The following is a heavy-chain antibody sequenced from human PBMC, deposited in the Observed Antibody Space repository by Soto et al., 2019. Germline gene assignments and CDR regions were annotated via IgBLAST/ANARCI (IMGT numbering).Heavy chain of an antibody. Sequence: SETLSLTCAVYGGSFSGYYWSWIRQPPGKGLEWIGEINHSGSTNYNPSLKSRVTISVDTSKNQFYLKLSSVTAADTAVYYCARTLWIPFDYWRQGTLVTVSS. CDR1: GGSFSGYY. J-gene: IGHJ4*02. D-gene: IGHD5-12*01. CDR3: ARTLWIPFDY. CDR2: INHSGST. V-gene: IGHV4-34*01.